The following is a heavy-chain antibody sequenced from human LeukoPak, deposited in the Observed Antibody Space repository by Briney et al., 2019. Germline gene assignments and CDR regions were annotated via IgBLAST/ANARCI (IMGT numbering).Heavy chain of an antibody. Sequence: PSETLSLTCTVSGGSISSYYWGWIRQPPGKGLEWIGSIYYSGSTYYNPSLKSRVTISVDTSKNQFSLKLSSVTAADTAVYYCARELYSSGWYPFDYWGQGTLVTVSS. V-gene: IGHV4-39*07. CDR3: ARELYSSGWYPFDY. D-gene: IGHD6-19*01. CDR2: IYYSGST. CDR1: GGSISSYY. J-gene: IGHJ4*02.